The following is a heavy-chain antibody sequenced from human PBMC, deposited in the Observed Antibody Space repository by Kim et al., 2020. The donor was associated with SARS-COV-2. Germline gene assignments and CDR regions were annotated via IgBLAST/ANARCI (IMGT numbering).Heavy chain of an antibody. J-gene: IGHJ4*02. V-gene: IGHV1-69*13. CDR1: GGTFSSYA. CDR2: IIPIFGTA. D-gene: IGHD3-22*01. Sequence: SVKVSCKASGGTFSSYAISWVRQAPGQGLEWMGGIIPIFGTANYAQKFQGRVTITADESTSTAYMELSSLRSEDTAVYYCASVPTPYYYDSSGSLDYWGQGTLVTVSS. CDR3: ASVPTPYYYDSSGSLDY.